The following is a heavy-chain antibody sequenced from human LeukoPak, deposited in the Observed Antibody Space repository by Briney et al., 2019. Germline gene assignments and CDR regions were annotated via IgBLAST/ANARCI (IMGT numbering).Heavy chain of an antibody. V-gene: IGHV3-30*02. CDR3: AKEVMRRSGSYYFDY. CDR2: IRYDGSNK. J-gene: IGHJ4*02. Sequence: GGSLRLSCAASGFTFSNYGMHWVRQAPGKGLEWVAFIRYDGSNKYYADSVKGRFTISRDNSKNTLYLQMNSLRAEDTAVYYCAKEVMRRSGSYYFDYWGQGTLVTVSS. D-gene: IGHD3-10*01. CDR1: GFTFSNYG.